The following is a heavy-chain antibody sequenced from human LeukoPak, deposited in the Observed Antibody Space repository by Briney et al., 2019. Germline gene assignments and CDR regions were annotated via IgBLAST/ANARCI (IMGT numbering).Heavy chain of an antibody. CDR3: ARWANTYYYDSSGYFDY. V-gene: IGHV3-23*01. D-gene: IGHD3-22*01. CDR2: ISGSGGGT. CDR1: GVTFSSYV. Sequence: GGSLRLSCEASGVTFSSYVMSWVRQAPGKGPEWVSGISGSGGGTYYADSVKGRFAISRDNSKNTLYLQMNSLRAEDTAVYYCARWANTYYYDSSGYFDYWGQGTLVTVSS. J-gene: IGHJ4*02.